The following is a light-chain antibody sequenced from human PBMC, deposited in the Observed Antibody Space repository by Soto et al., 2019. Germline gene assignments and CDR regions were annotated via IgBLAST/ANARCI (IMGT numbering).Light chain of an antibody. CDR3: QQYSKWPWT. CDR2: GAS. CDR1: QTISNN. V-gene: IGKV3-15*01. Sequence: ETLMTQSPATLSVSPGARATLYCRASQTISNNLAWYHQKPGQAPRLLIFGASPRATGAPVRFSGSGSGTLFTLTISSLQSEDFGVYYCQQYSKWPWTFGQGTKVDIK. J-gene: IGKJ1*01.